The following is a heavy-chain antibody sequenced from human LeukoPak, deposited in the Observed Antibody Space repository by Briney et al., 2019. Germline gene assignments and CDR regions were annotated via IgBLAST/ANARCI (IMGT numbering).Heavy chain of an antibody. J-gene: IGHJ6*03. CDR2: ISYDGSNK. D-gene: IGHD2-21*01. V-gene: IGHV3-30*18. CDR3: AKGGGVEYYYYYMDV. CDR1: GFTFSSYG. Sequence: PGGSLRLSCAASGFTFSSYGMHWVRQAPGKGLEWVAVISYDGSNKYYADSVKGRFTISRDNSKNTLYLQMNSLRAEDTAVYYCAKGGGVEYYYYYMDVWGKGTTVTVSS.